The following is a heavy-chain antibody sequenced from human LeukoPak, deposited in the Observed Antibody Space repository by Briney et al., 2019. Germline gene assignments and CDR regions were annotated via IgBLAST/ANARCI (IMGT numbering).Heavy chain of an antibody. D-gene: IGHD2-15*01. J-gene: IGHJ5*02. CDR3: ARVKRISNWFDR. Sequence: PSETLSLTCAVSGYSISSGYYWGSIRQPPGKGLEWTGSIYHSGSTYYNPSLKSRVTISVDTSKNQFSLKLSSVTAADTAVYYCARVKRISNWFDRWGQGTLVTVSS. CDR2: IYHSGST. CDR1: GYSISSGYY. V-gene: IGHV4-38-2*01.